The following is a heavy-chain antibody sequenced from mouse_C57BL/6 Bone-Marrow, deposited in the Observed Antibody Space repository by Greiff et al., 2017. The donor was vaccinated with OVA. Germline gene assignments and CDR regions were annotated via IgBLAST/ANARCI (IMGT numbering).Heavy chain of an antibody. CDR1: GYAFSSYW. CDR2: IYPGDGDT. D-gene: IGHD1-1*01. Sequence: VKLQQSGPELVKPGASVKISCKASGYAFSSYWMNWVKQRPGKGLEWIGRIYPGDGDTTYNVKFKGKATLSADKSTSTAYVQLSSLTSEDSAVYFCASDLCYEDWGTGTTVTVSS. V-gene: IGHV1-82*01. CDR3: ASDLCYED. J-gene: IGHJ1*03.